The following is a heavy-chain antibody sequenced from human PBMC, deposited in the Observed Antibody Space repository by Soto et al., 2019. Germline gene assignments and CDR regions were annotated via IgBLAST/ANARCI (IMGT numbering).Heavy chain of an antibody. V-gene: IGHV1-18*01. D-gene: IGHD6-13*01. CDR1: GYTFTSYG. CDR2: ISAYNGNT. Sequence: GASVKVSCKASGYTFTSYGISWVRQAPGQGLERMGWISAYNGNTNYAQKLQGRVTMTTDTSTSTAYMELRSLRSDDTAVYYCARVPGYSSSWYPEYYFDYWGQGTLVTVSS. CDR3: ARVPGYSSSWYPEYYFDY. J-gene: IGHJ4*02.